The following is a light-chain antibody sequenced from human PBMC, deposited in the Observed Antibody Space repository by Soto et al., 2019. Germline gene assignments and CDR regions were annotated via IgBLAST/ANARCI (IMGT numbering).Light chain of an antibody. CDR2: DVS. J-gene: IGLJ2*01. V-gene: IGLV2-11*01. Sequence: QSALTQPRSVSGSPGQSVTISCTGTSSDVGGYNYVSWYQQHPGKAPKLVICDVSERPSGVPDRFSGSKSGNTASLTISGLQAEDEADYYCSSFVGAPVIFGGGTKLTVL. CDR1: SSDVGGYNY. CDR3: SSFVGAPVI.